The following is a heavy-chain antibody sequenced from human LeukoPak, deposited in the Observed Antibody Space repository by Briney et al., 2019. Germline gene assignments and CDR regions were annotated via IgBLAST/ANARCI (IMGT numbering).Heavy chain of an antibody. CDR2: IYTSGST. Sequence: SQTLSLTCTVSGGSISSRSYYWSWIRQPAGKGLEWIGRIYTSGSTNYNPSLKSRVTISVDTSKNQFSLKLSSVTAAVTAVYYCARGYFDWLSTYFDYWGQGTLVTVSS. CDR1: GGSISSRSYY. J-gene: IGHJ4*02. CDR3: ARGYFDWLSTYFDY. V-gene: IGHV4-61*02. D-gene: IGHD3-9*01.